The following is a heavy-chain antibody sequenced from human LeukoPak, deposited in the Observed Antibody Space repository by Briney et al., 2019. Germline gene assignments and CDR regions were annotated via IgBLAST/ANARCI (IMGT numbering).Heavy chain of an antibody. Sequence: GGSLRLSCAASGFTFSSYPMSWVRQAPGKGLEWVSAISGSGDSTYYADSVKGRLTISRDNSKNTLYLQMNRLRAEDTAVYCCAKHMVRGVNFDYWGQGTLVTVSS. CDR1: GFTFSSYP. CDR3: AKHMVRGVNFDY. D-gene: IGHD3-10*01. J-gene: IGHJ4*02. V-gene: IGHV3-23*01. CDR2: ISGSGDST.